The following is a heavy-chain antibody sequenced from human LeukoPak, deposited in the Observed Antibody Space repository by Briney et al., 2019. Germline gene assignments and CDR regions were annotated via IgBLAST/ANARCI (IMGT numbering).Heavy chain of an antibody. Sequence: KPSETLSLTCAVYGGSLSGYYWSWIRQPPGKGLEWLGEINHSGSTNYNPSLKSRVTISVDTSKNQFSLRLSSVTAADTAVYYCARGYGSGSYYFNWFDHWGQGTLVTVSS. CDR1: GGSLSGYY. V-gene: IGHV4-34*01. CDR3: ARGYGSGSYYFNWFDH. J-gene: IGHJ5*02. D-gene: IGHD3-10*01. CDR2: INHSGST.